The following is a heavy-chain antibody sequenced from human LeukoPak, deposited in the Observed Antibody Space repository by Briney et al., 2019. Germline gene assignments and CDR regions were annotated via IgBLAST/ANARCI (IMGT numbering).Heavy chain of an antibody. CDR2: ISRDGGTT. CDR1: GFTFDDYA. D-gene: IGHD3-10*01. Sequence: GGSLRLSCATSGFTFDDYALHWVRQVPGKGLECVSLISRDGGTTSYGDSVKGRFTISRDNSKNSLYLHMNRLKTEDSALYYCTKDFSGSYENWGQGTLVTVSS. J-gene: IGHJ4*02. CDR3: TKDFSGSYEN. V-gene: IGHV3-43*02.